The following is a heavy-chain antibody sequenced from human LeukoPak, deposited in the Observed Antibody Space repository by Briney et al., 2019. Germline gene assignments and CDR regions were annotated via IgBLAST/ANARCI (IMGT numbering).Heavy chain of an antibody. Sequence: SETLSLTCTVSGGSIGTYYWSWIRQPPGKGPEWIGYIYHSGDTKYNPSLKSRVTISVDTSKNQFSLRLRSVTAADTAVYYCAREGYSGHDFIYWGQGTLVTVSS. D-gene: IGHD5-12*01. CDR3: AREGYSGHDFIY. CDR1: GGSIGTYY. J-gene: IGHJ4*02. V-gene: IGHV4-59*01. CDR2: IYHSGDT.